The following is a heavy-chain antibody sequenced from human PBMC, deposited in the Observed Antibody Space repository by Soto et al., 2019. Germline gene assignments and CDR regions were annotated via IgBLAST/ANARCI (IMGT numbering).Heavy chain of an antibody. V-gene: IGHV1-18*01. CDR1: GYTFTSYG. CDR2: ISAYNGNT. CDR3: ARSYWVNWFDP. J-gene: IGHJ5*02. D-gene: IGHD1-26*01. Sequence: ASVKVSCKASGYTFTSYGISWVRQAPGQGLEWMGWISAYNGNTNYAQKIQGRVTMTTDTSTSTAYMEMRSLRSDDTAVYYCARSYWVNWFDPWGQGTLVTVSS.